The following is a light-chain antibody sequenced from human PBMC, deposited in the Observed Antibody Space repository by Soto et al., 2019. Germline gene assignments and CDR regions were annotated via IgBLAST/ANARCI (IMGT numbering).Light chain of an antibody. CDR3: SSYTVRNTLVL. Sequence: QSALTQPASVSGSPGQSITISCTGTSSDVGGYNFVSWYQQHPGKAPRLIIYEVSSRPSGVSYRFSGSKSGNTASLTISGLQAEDEADYYFSSYTVRNTLVLFGGGTKVTVL. J-gene: IGLJ3*02. CDR1: SSDVGGYNF. CDR2: EVS. V-gene: IGLV2-14*01.